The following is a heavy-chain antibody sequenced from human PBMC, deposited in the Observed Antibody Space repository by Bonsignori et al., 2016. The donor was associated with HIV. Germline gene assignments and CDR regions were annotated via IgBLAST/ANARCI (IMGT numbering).Heavy chain of an antibody. Sequence: QVQLQESGPGLVKPSQTLSLTCAVSGDSISSGGYYWNWIRQHPVKGLEWIGYIYYSGSSYYNPSLKSRVTISVDTSKNQFSLKLSSVTAADTAVYYCARVVAAAGSNFLDIWGQG. V-gene: IGHV4-31*11. CDR3: ARVVAAAGSNFLDI. D-gene: IGHD6-13*01. CDR1: GDSISSGGYY. CDR2: IYYSGSS. J-gene: IGHJ3*02.